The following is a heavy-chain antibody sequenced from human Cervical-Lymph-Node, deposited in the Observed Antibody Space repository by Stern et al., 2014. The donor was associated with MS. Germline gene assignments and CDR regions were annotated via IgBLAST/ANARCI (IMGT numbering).Heavy chain of an antibody. CDR1: GFPFSSYG. V-gene: IGHV3-30*18. J-gene: IGHJ3*02. CDR3: AKDQSSWTQLWLDPFDI. Sequence: VQLVESGGGVVQPGGSLKLSCAASGFPFSSYGMHWVRQAPGKGLEGLAVMSYDENNKYYADSVKGRFTISRDNSRNTLYLQMNSLRPEDTAVYFCAKDQSSWTQLWLDPFDIWGQGTMVTVSS. CDR2: MSYDENNK. D-gene: IGHD5-18*01.